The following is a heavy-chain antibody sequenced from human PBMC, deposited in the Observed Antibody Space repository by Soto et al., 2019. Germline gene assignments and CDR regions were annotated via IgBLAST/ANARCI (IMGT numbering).Heavy chain of an antibody. V-gene: IGHV3-74*01. D-gene: IGHD3-9*01. J-gene: IGHJ6*02. CDR1: GFTFSSYW. Sequence: VGSLRLSCAASGFTFSSYWMHWVRQAPGKGLVWVSRINSDGSSTSYADSVKGRFTISRDNAKNTLYLQMNSLRAEDTAVYYCARDLEGLRYFDWLSPPYGMDVWGQGTTVTVSS. CDR2: INSDGSST. CDR3: ARDLEGLRYFDWLSPPYGMDV.